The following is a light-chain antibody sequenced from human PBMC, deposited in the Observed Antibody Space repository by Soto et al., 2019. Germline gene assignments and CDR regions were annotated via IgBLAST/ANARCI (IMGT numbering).Light chain of an antibody. CDR1: SSNIGSNT. V-gene: IGLV1-44*01. CDR2: YND. Sequence: QTVVSQPPSASGTPGQRVTISCSGRSSNIGSNTVNWYQQLPGAAPKLLIFYNDRRPSGVPDRFSGSKSGTSASLAISGLQSEDEADYYCAAWDGSLSAMLFGGGTKVTVL. CDR3: AAWDGSLSAML. J-gene: IGLJ3*02.